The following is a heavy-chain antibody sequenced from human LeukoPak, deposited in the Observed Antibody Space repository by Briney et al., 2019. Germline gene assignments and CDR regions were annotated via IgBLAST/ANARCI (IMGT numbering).Heavy chain of an antibody. CDR1: GGSIRSYY. CDR2: LYYCGST. D-gene: IGHD3-22*01. J-gene: IGHJ4*02. Sequence: SETLSLTCTVSGGSIRSYYWSWIRQHPGKGLEWIGYLYYCGSTYYNPSLKSRVTISVDTSKNQFSLKLSSVTAADTAVYYCARSLHDSSGPGDYWGQGTLVTVSS. CDR3: ARSLHDSSGPGDY. V-gene: IGHV4-59*06.